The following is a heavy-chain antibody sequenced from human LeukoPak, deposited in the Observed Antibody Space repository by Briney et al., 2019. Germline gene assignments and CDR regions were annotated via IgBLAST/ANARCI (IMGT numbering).Heavy chain of an antibody. V-gene: IGHV3-7*01. CDR3: ARDLPFYDFWSGYSYYFDY. D-gene: IGHD3-3*01. Sequence: PGGSVRLSCAASGFTFSTYWMSWVLQAPGKGLEWVANIKQDGSEKYYVDSVKGRFTIPRDNAESSLYLQMSSLRAEDTAVYYCARDLPFYDFWSGYSYYFDYWGQGTLVTVSS. J-gene: IGHJ4*02. CDR2: IKQDGSEK. CDR1: GFTFSTYW.